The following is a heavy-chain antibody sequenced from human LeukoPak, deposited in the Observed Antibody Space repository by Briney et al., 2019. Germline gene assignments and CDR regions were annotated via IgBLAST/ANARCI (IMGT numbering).Heavy chain of an antibody. D-gene: IGHD3-3*01. Sequence: KASETLSLTCAVYGGSFSGYYWSWIRQPPGKGLEWIGEINHSGSTNYNPSLKSRVTISVDTSKNQFSLKLSSVTAADTAAYYCARDVLEWDYYYGMDVWGQGTTVTVSS. CDR1: GGSFSGYY. CDR2: INHSGST. V-gene: IGHV4-34*01. CDR3: ARDVLEWDYYYGMDV. J-gene: IGHJ6*02.